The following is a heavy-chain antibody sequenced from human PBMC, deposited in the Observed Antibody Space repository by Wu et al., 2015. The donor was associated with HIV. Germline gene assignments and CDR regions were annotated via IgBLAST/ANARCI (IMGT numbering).Heavy chain of an antibody. V-gene: IGHV1-2*02. J-gene: IGHJ4*02. CDR3: ARGRGSLLLWVRGSLLLVGLGFRPR. Sequence: QVQLVQSGAEVKKPGASVKVSCKASGYTFTGYYMHWVRQAPGQGLEWMGWINPNSGGTNYAQKFQGRVTMTRDTSISTAYMELSRLRSDDTAVYYCARGRGSLLLWVRGSLLLVGLGFRPRWGQGTLVHRLL. D-gene: IGHD3-10*01. CDR2: INPNSGGT. CDR1: GYTFTGYY.